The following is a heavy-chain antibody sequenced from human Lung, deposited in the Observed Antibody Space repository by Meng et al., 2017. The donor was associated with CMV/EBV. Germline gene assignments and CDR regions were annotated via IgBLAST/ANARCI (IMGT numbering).Heavy chain of an antibody. D-gene: IGHD3-3*01. CDR2: IYYSGST. V-gene: IGHV4-30-4*08. CDR3: ARARGHYDFWSGYLNWFDP. CDR1: GGSISSGDYY. Sequence: SETXSLXXTVSGGSISSGDYYWSWIRQPPGKGLEWIGYIYYSGSTYYNPSLKSRVTISVDTSKNQFSLKLSSVTAADTAVYYCARARGHYDFWSGYLNWFDPWGQGTXVTVSS. J-gene: IGHJ5*02.